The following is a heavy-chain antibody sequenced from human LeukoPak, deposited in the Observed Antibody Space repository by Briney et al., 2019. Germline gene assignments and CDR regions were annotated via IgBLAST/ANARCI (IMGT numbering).Heavy chain of an antibody. CDR3: ARRAGAYSHPYDY. CDR2: ISGSSSTI. CDR1: GFTFSSYE. J-gene: IGHJ4*02. D-gene: IGHD4/OR15-4a*01. Sequence: PGGSLRLSCAASGFTFSSYEMNWVRQAPGKGLEWVSYISGSSSTIYYADSVKGRFTISRDNSKNTLYLQMNSLRAEDTAVYYCARRAGAYSHPYDYWGQGTLVTVSS. V-gene: IGHV3-48*03.